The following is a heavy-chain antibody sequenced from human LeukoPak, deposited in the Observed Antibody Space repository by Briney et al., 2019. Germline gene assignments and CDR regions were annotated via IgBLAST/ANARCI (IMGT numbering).Heavy chain of an antibody. CDR3: ATHSRSGSGGSENAFEI. CDR1: GGSIRSGGYY. D-gene: IGHD5-12*01. Sequence: PSRTLSLTCTVSGGSIRSGGYYWSWTRQHPGKGLEWIGNIYDSGSTYYNPSLKSRVTISVDTSKNQFSLKLNSVTAADTAVYYCATHSRSGSGGSENAFEIWGQGTMVTVSS. J-gene: IGHJ3*02. V-gene: IGHV4-31*03. CDR2: IYDSGST.